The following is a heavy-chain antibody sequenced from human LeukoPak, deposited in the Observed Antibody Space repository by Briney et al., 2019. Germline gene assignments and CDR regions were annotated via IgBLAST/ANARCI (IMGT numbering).Heavy chain of an antibody. CDR2: IYYSGST. J-gene: IGHJ6*02. CDR3: ARGGPDSSGWYYYYGMDV. D-gene: IGHD6-19*01. V-gene: IGHV4-31*03. CDR1: GGSISSGGYY. Sequence: SETLSLTCTVSGGSISSGGYYWSWIRQHPGKGLEWIGYIYYSGSTYYNPSLKSRVTISVDTSKNQFSLKLSSVTAADTAVYYCARGGPDSSGWYYYYGMDVWGQGTTVTVSS.